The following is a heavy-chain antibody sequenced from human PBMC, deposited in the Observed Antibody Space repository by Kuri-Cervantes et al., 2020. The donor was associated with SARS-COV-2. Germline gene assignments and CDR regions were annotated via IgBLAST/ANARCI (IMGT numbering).Heavy chain of an antibody. CDR2: IYHSGGT. V-gene: IGHV4-30-2*01. Sequence: SETLSLTCTVSGGSISSGGYYWSWIRQPPGKGLEWIGYIYHSGGTYYNPSLKSRVTISVDRSKNQFSLKLSSVTAADTAVYYCASGQGYCSGGSCYGSYWYFDLWGRGTLVTVSS. CDR3: ASGQGYCSGGSCYGSYWYFDL. CDR1: GGSISSGGYY. J-gene: IGHJ2*01. D-gene: IGHD2-15*01.